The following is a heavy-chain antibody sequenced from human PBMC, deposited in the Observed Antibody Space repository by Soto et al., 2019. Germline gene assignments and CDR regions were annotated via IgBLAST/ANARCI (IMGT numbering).Heavy chain of an antibody. D-gene: IGHD5-18*01. Sequence: EVQLLESGGGLVQPGGSLRLSCAVSGFTLNNYAMSWVRQAPGKGLDWVSSLSGSGSTTYYADSVRGRFTISRDNSRTTLYLEMSSLRAEETAVYYCARGYSFFKNYFDYWGQGALVTVSS. V-gene: IGHV3-23*01. CDR2: LSGSGSTT. CDR1: GFTLNNYA. J-gene: IGHJ4*02. CDR3: ARGYSFFKNYFDY.